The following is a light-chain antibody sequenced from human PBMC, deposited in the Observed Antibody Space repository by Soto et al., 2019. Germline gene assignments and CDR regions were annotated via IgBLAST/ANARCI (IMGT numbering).Light chain of an antibody. Sequence: DIQMTQSPSTLSASVGDRVTITCRASQSISSWLAWYQQKPGKAPKLLIYDASSLESGVPSRFSGSGSGTEFPLTISSLQPDDFATYYCQQYNSYSVTFGGGNKVEIK. V-gene: IGKV1-5*01. J-gene: IGKJ4*01. CDR3: QQYNSYSVT. CDR1: QSISSW. CDR2: DAS.